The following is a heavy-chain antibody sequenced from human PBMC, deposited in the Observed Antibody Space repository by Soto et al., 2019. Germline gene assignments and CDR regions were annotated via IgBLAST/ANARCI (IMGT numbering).Heavy chain of an antibody. CDR3: ARDQYYYDSSGPGAFDI. J-gene: IGHJ3*02. CDR1: GFTFSSYW. CDR2: IKQDGSEK. V-gene: IGHV3-7*03. Sequence: PGGSLRLSCAASGFTFSSYWMSRVRQAPGKGLEWVANIKQDGSEKYYVDSVKGRFTISRDNAKNSLYLQMNSLRAEDTAVYYCARDQYYYDSSGPGAFDIWGQGTMVTVSS. D-gene: IGHD3-22*01.